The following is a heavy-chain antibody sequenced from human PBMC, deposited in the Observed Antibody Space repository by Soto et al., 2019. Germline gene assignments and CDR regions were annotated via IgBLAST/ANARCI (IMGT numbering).Heavy chain of an antibody. CDR3: ASNLNYGEAGGSEAFDI. Sequence: PGGSLRLSCAASGFTFSDYYMSWIRQAPGKGLEWVSYISSSGSTIYYADSVKGRFTISRDNAKNSLYLQMNSLRAEDTAVYYCASNLNYGEAGGSEAFDIWGQGTMVTVSS. CDR1: GFTFSDYY. J-gene: IGHJ3*02. D-gene: IGHD4-17*01. CDR2: ISSSGSTI. V-gene: IGHV3-11*01.